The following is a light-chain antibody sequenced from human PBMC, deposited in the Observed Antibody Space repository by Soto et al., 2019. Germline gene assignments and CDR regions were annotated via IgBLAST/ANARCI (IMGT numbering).Light chain of an antibody. CDR3: QQLNSYPFLT. J-gene: IGKJ4*01. CDR2: AAS. Sequence: DLQLTQSPSFLSASVGDRVTITCRASQGISSYLAWYQQKPGKAPKLLIYAASTLQSGVPPRFSGSGSGTEFTLTISSLQPEDFATYYCQQLNSYPFLTFGGGTKVEIK. V-gene: IGKV1-9*01. CDR1: QGISSY.